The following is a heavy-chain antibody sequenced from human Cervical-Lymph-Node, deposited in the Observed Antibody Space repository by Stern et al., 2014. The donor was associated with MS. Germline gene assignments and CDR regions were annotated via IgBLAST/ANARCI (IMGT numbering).Heavy chain of an antibody. V-gene: IGHV1-69*01. J-gene: IGHJ4*02. D-gene: IGHD3-10*01. CDR2: TIPIFGTA. Sequence: QVQLVQSGAEVKKPGSSVKVSCQASGGSFINNVISWVRQAPGQGLEWMGGTIPIFGTALYAQKFRGRVTITADESTRTAYMELSILRSDDTAVYFCARAASTTSSYNFWGPGTLVTVSS. CDR1: GGSFINNV. CDR3: ARAASTTSSYNF.